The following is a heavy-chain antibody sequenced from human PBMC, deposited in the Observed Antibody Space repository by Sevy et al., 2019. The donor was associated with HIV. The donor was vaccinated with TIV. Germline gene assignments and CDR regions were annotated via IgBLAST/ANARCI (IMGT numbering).Heavy chain of an antibody. CDR1: GYSVSSNSAA. J-gene: IGHJ6*02. CDR2: TYYRSKWYN. CDR3: ARATLRFFRNSFYYYYGMDV. Sequence: KQSQTLSLTCAISGYSVSSNSAAWNWIRQSPSRGLEWLGRTYYRSKWYNDYAVSVKSRITINPDTSKNQFSLQLNSVTPEDTAVYYCARATLRFFRNSFYYYYGMDVWGQGTTVTVSS. D-gene: IGHD3-3*01. V-gene: IGHV6-1*01.